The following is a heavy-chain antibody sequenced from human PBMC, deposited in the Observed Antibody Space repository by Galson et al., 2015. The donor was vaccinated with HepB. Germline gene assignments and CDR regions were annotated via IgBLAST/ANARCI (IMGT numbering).Heavy chain of an antibody. D-gene: IGHD1-14*01. V-gene: IGHV6-1*01. CDR2: TYYGTKWYD. CDR1: GDSVSRTSAS. J-gene: IGHJ5*02. Sequence: CAISGDSVSRTSASWHWIRQSPSRGLEWLGRTYYGTKWYDDYEVSVRSRISINPDTSKNQVSLHLNSVTPEDTAVYYCARGEHGNRVSLFDPWGQGILVTVSS. CDR3: ARGEHGNRVSLFDP.